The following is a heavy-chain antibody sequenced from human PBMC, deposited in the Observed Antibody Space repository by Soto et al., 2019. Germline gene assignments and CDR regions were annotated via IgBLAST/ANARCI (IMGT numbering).Heavy chain of an antibody. Sequence: SETLSLTCSIYSGSFSGYYWSWIRQPPGKGLEWIGEISQSGNTNYSPSLKSRVSISIDTSKKQFSLNLASVSAADTAVYYCARAPKVSGSSQTRPDFWGQGTLVTISS. CDR2: ISQSGNT. D-gene: IGHD6-6*01. CDR3: ARAPKVSGSSQTRPDF. V-gene: IGHV4-34*01. J-gene: IGHJ4*02. CDR1: SGSFSGYY.